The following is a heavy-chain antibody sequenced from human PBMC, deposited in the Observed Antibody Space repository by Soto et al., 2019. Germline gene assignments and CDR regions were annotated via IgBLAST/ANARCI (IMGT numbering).Heavy chain of an antibody. CDR2: INHSGST. V-gene: IGHV4-34*01. CDR3: ARSNCYCYMDV. J-gene: IGHJ6*03. CDR1: GGSFSGYY. Sequence: SETLSLTCAVYGGSFSGYYWSWIRQPPGKGLEWIGGINHSGSTNYNPSLKSRVTISVDTSKNKFSLKLSSVTAADTAVYYCARSNCYCYMDVWGKGTTVTVSS.